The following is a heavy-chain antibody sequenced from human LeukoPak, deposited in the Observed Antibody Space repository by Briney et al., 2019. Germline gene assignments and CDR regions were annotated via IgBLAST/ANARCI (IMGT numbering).Heavy chain of an antibody. V-gene: IGHV3-53*01. CDR2: IYSGGST. Sequence: SGGSLRLSCAASGFTVSSNYMSWVRQAPGKGLEWVSVIYSGGSTYYADSVKGRFTISRDNSKNTLYLQMNSLRAKDTAVYYCARDSNFWSGYPQIYGMDVWGQGTTVTVSS. CDR3: ARDSNFWSGYPQIYGMDV. CDR1: GFTVSSNY. J-gene: IGHJ6*02. D-gene: IGHD3-3*01.